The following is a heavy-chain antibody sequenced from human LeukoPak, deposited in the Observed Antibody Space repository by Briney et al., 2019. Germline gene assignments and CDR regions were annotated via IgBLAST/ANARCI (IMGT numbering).Heavy chain of an antibody. V-gene: IGHV1-69*01. CDR3: ARNEDWNRSYYYYGMDV. J-gene: IGHJ6*02. CDR2: IIPTFGTA. D-gene: IGHD1-1*01. CDR1: GGTFSNYA. Sequence: SVKVSCKASGGTFSNYAISWVRQAPGQGLEWMGGIIPTFGTANYAQKFQGRVTITADESTSTAYMELSSLRSEDTAVYYCARNEDWNRSYYYYGMDVWGQGTTVTVSS.